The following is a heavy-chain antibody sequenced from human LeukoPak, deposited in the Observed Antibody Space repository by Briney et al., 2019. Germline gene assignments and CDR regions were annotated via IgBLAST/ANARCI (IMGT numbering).Heavy chain of an antibody. CDR2: IYYSGST. CDR1: GGSVSSGSYY. Sequence: PSETLSLTCIVSGGSVSSGSYYWSWIRQPPGKGLEWIGYIYYSGSTNYNPSLKSRVSISVDTSKNQFSLKLSSVTAADTAVYYCARRSSSWSAGWFDPWGQGTLVTVSS. CDR3: ARRSSSWSAGWFDP. V-gene: IGHV4-61*01. D-gene: IGHD6-13*01. J-gene: IGHJ5*02.